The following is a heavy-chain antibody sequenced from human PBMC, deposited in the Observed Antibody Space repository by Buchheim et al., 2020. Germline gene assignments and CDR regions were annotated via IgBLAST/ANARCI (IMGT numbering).Heavy chain of an antibody. CDR2: IHYSGGT. D-gene: IGHD3-16*01. Sequence: QVQLQESGPGLVRPSETLSLTCTVSGDSISGSYWSWIRQPPGKGLEWIGYIHYSGGTNYNLSLKRRVTISVDTTKNQFSLNLSSGIAADTAVYYCAKGGGRFDNWGQGTL. V-gene: IGHV4-59*01. CDR1: GDSISGSY. J-gene: IGHJ4*02. CDR3: AKGGGRFDN.